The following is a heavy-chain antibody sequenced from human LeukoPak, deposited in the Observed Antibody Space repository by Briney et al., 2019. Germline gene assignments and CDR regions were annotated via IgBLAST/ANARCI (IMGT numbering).Heavy chain of an antibody. CDR1: GGSISSYY. J-gene: IGHJ4*02. D-gene: IGHD3-3*01. CDR2: IYYSGST. Sequence: PSETLSLTCTVSGGSISSYYWSWIRQPPGKGLEWIGYIYYSGSTNYNPSLKSRVTISVDTSKNQFSLKLSSVTVADTAVYYCARGPKKVFGVVTPSTFDYWGQGTLVTVSS. CDR3: ARGPKKVFGVVTPSTFDY. V-gene: IGHV4-59*01.